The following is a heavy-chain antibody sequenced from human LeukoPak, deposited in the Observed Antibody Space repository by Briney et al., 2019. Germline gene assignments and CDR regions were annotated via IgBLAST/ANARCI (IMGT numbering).Heavy chain of an antibody. CDR3: ASGELGAKDY. CDR1: GGSISGSSYY. D-gene: IGHD1-26*01. V-gene: IGHV4-39*01. J-gene: IGHJ4*02. CDR2: FYYSGST. Sequence: PPETLSLTCTVSGGSISGSSYYWGWIRQPPGKGLEWIGSFYYSGSTYYNPSLKSRVTISVDTSKNQFSLKLSSVTAADTVVYYCASGELGAKDYWGQGTLVTVSS.